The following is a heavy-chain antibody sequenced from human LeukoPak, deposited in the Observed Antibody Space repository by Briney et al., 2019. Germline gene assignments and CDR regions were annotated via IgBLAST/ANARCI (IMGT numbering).Heavy chain of an antibody. J-gene: IGHJ4*02. Sequence: PGGSLRLSCVASGFAFSTYWMTWVRQAPGKGVEGVAIIKQDGSDQEYVDSVKGRLTISRDNEKKSLYLQMSSLRAEDTAVYYCARGSSSWHWVFDYWGQGTLVTVSS. CDR2: IKQDGSDQ. CDR1: GFAFSTYW. D-gene: IGHD6-13*01. V-gene: IGHV3-7*01. CDR3: ARGSSSWHWVFDY.